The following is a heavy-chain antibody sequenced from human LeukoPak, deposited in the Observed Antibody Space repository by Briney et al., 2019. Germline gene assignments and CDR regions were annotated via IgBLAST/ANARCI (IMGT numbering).Heavy chain of an antibody. Sequence: GGSPRLSCGASGFTLCSYSMNWVRQAPGRGVGWVSYISSSSITIYYADSVKGRFTISRDNAKNSLYLQMNSLRDADTAVYYCARDLNWHFDLWGRGTLVTVSS. CDR1: GFTLCSYS. J-gene: IGHJ2*01. CDR3: ARDLNWHFDL. V-gene: IGHV3-48*02. CDR2: ISSSSITI.